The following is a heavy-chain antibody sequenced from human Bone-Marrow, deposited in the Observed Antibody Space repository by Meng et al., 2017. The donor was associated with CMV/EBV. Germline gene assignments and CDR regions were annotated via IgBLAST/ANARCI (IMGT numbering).Heavy chain of an antibody. CDR3: ARGGSDFWSGPGAMDV. CDR2: MNPNSGNT. D-gene: IGHD3-3*01. CDR1: GYTFTSYD. Sequence: ASVKVSCKASGYTFTSYDINWVRQATGQGLEWMGWMNPNSGNTGYAQKFQGRVTITRNTSISTAYMELSSLRSEDTAVYYCARGGSDFWSGPGAMDVWGQGTTVTVSS. J-gene: IGHJ6*02. V-gene: IGHV1-8*03.